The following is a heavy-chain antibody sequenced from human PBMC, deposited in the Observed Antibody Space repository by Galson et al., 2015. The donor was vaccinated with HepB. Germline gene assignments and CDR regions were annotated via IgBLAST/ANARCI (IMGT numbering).Heavy chain of an antibody. Sequence: SLRLSCAASGFTFSSYEMNWVRQAPGKGLEWVSYISSSGSTIYYADSVKGRFTISRDNAKNSLYLQMNSLRAEDTAVYYCARGPWCYGGDCYSDPYFDYWGQGTLVTVSS. V-gene: IGHV3-48*03. J-gene: IGHJ4*02. CDR3: ARGPWCYGGDCYSDPYFDY. CDR1: GFTFSSYE. D-gene: IGHD2-21*02. CDR2: ISSSGSTI.